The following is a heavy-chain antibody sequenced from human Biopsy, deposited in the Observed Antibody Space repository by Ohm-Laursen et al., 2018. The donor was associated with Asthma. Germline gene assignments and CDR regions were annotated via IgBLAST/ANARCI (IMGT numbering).Heavy chain of an antibody. J-gene: IGHJ3*02. D-gene: IGHD3-22*01. CDR2: VSSDGHNK. V-gene: IGHV3-30*03. CDR3: ARQSGQDYGDSSGFDI. Sequence: SLRLSCTALGFVFSQCGMHWVRQGPGKGLEWVALVSSDGHNKYYEDSVKGRFTISRDNSRNRLYLQINRLTVEDSAVYFCARQSGQDYGDSSGFDIWGQGTKVTVSS. CDR1: GFVFSQCG.